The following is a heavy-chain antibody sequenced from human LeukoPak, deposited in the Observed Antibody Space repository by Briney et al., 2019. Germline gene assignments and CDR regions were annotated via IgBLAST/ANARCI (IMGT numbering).Heavy chain of an antibody. J-gene: IGHJ4*02. Sequence: SETLSLTCSVSGDSISIYYWSWIRQPPGKGLEWIGYIYNSGNTNYNPSLKSRVTISVDTSKNQFSLRLTSVTAADTAVYYCARDRELGYWGQGTLVTVSS. CDR1: GDSISIYY. D-gene: IGHD3-10*01. CDR2: IYNSGNT. CDR3: ARDRELGY. V-gene: IGHV4-59*01.